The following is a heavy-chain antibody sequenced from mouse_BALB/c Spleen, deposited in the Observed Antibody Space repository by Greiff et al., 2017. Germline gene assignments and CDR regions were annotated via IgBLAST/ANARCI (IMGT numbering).Heavy chain of an antibody. CDR2: INPSTGYT. CDR3: AREIGVDWDDAMDD. CDR1: GYTFTSYW. D-gene: IGHD4-1*01. J-gene: IGHJ4*01. V-gene: IGHV1-7*01. Sequence: VQLLQSGAELAKPGASVKMSCKASGYTFTSYWMHWVKQRPGQGLEWIGYINPSTGYTEYNQTFKDKATLTADKSSSTAYMQLSSLTSEDSAVYYCAREIGVDWDDAMDDWGQGTSVTVSS.